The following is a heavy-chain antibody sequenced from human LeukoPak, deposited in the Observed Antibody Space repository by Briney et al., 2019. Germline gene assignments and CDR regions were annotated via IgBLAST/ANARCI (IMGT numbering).Heavy chain of an antibody. D-gene: IGHD2-2*01. CDR2: VYYSGST. CDR1: GDSISTGNYY. J-gene: IGHJ4*02. CDR3: ARVFCSSTSCQKTFDY. Sequence: PSETLSLLCTVSGDSISTGNYYWGWIRQPPGKGLEWIGSVYYSGSTHYNPSLESRVTISVDTSKNQFSLQLHSVTAADTAVYYCARVFCSSTSCQKTFDYWGQGSLVTVSS. V-gene: IGHV4-39*07.